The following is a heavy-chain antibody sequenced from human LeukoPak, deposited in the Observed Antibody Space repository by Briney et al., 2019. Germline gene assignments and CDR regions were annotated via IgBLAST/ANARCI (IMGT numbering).Heavy chain of an antibody. CDR2: FDPEDGET. CDR1: GGTFSSYA. D-gene: IGHD2-8*01. V-gene: IGHV1-24*01. J-gene: IGHJ6*02. CDR3: ATRSIVLMVYALDV. Sequence: ASVKVSCKASGGTFSSYAMHWVRQAPGKGLEWMGGFDPEDGETIYAQKFQGRVTMTEDTSTDTAYMELSSLRSVDTAVYYCATRSIVLMVYALDVWGQGTTVTVSS.